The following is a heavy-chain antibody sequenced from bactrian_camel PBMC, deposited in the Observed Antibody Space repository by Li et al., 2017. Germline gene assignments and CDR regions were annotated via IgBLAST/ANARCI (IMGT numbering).Heavy chain of an antibody. Sequence: HVQLVESGGGSVQPGGSLRLSCAASGFTFSSYWMYWVRRAPGKGLEWVSTIYSSGDSTYYADSVKGRFTITRDNAKNTLYLQMNNLKPEDAAIYYCAADLSYFDSSFGGGDYCSRPYFRYWGQGTQVTVS. CDR2: IYSSGDST. J-gene: IGHJ6*01. CDR3: AADLSYFDSSFGGGDYCSRPYFRY. V-gene: IGHV3S1*01. D-gene: IGHD2*01. CDR1: GFTFSSYW.